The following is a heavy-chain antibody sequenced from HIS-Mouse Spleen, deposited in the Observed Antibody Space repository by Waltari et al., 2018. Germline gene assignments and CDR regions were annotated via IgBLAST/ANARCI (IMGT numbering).Heavy chain of an antibody. CDR1: GYTLTGYE. CDR3: ARVYYDFWSGYYY. J-gene: IGHJ4*02. Sequence: QVQLVQSGAEVKKPGASVTVSCRASGYTLTGYELNWVRQATGQGFEWMGWMNPNSGNTGYAQKFQGRVTMTRNTSISTAYMELSSLRSEDTAVYYCARVYYDFWSGYYYWGQGTLVTVSS. D-gene: IGHD3-3*01. CDR2: MNPNSGNT. V-gene: IGHV1-8*01.